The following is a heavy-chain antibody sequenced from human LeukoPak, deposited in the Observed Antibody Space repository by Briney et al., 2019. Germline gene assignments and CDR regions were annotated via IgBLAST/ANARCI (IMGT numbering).Heavy chain of an antibody. D-gene: IGHD2-15*01. V-gene: IGHV3-23*01. CDR1: GFTFSSYA. J-gene: IGHJ3*02. CDR2: ISGSGGST. Sequence: PGGSLRLSCAASGFTFSSYAMSWVRQAPGKGLEWVSAISGSGGSTYYADSVKGRFTISRDSSKNTLYLQMNSLRAEDTAVYYCAKAPYCSGGSCYHDAFDIWGQGTMVTVSS. CDR3: AKAPYCSGGSCYHDAFDI.